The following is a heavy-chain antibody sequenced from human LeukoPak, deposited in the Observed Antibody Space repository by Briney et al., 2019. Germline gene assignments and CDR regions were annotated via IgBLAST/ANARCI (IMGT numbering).Heavy chain of an antibody. CDR3: ARFDSSGYYANY. J-gene: IGHJ4*01. CDR2: IIPIFGTA. D-gene: IGHD3-22*01. CDR1: GYTFTSYY. V-gene: IGHV1-69*13. Sequence: GASVKVSCKASGYTFTSYYMHWVRQAPGQGLEWMGGIIPIFGTANYAQKFQGRVTITADESTSTAYMELSSLRSEDTAVYYCARFDSSGYYANYWGHGTLVTVSS.